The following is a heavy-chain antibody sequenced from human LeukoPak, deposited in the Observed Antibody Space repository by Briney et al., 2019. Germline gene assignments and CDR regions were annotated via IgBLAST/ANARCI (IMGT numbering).Heavy chain of an antibody. V-gene: IGHV3-23*01. CDR2: ISGSGGST. D-gene: IGHD2-15*01. J-gene: IGHJ4*02. CDR3: AREYCSGGSCYRIDS. Sequence: PGGSLRLSCAASGFTFSSYAMSWVRQAPGKGLDWVSAISGSGGSTYYADSVKGRFTISRDNSKNTLYLQMNSLRAEDTAVYYSAREYCSGGSCYRIDSWGQGTLVTVSS. CDR1: GFTFSSYA.